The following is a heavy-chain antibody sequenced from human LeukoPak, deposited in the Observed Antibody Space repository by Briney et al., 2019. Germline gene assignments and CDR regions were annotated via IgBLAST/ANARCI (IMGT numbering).Heavy chain of an antibody. J-gene: IGHJ6*02. V-gene: IGHV4-34*01. CDR1: GGSFSGYY. CDR2: INHSGST. D-gene: IGHD2-15*01. Sequence: SETLSLTCAVHGGSFSGYYWSWIRQPPGKGLEWIGEINHSGSTNYNPSLKSRVTISVDTSKNQFSLKLSSVTAADTAVYYCARGLGTVVVIAATPNGMDVWGQGTTVTVSS. CDR3: ARGLGTVVVIAATPNGMDV.